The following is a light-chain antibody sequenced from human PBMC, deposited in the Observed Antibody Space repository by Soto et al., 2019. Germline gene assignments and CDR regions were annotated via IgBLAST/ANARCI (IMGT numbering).Light chain of an antibody. CDR1: QSVSSN. V-gene: IGKV3-15*01. CDR2: GAY. J-gene: IGKJ2*01. CDR3: QQYNNWPYT. Sequence: EIVMTLSPATLSVSPGEGATLSCRASQSVSSNLAWYQQKPGQAPRLLIYGAYIRATGIPARISGSGSGTEFTLTISSLQSEDFAVYYCQQYNNWPYTFGQGTKLEIK.